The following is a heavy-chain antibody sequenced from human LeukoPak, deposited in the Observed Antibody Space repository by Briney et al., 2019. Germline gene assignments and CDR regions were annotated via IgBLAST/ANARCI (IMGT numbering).Heavy chain of an antibody. J-gene: IGHJ4*02. D-gene: IGHD1-26*01. CDR1: GFTFSNYW. V-gene: IGHV3-7*01. CDR3: ARVGSLWELPKFDY. CDR2: IKQDGSEK. Sequence: GGSLRLSCAASGFTFSNYWMSWVRQAPGKGLEWVANIKQDGSEKYYVDSVKGRFTISRDNAKNSLYLQMNSLRAEDTAVYYCARVGSLWELPKFDYWGQGTLVTVSS.